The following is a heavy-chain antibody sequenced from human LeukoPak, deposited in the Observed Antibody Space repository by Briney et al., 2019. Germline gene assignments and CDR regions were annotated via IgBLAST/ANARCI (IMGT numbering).Heavy chain of an antibody. CDR3: ARDAGGRWELPAPRFDY. Sequence: GGSLRLSCAASGFTVSSNYMSWVRQAPGKGLEWVSVIYSGGSTYYADSVKGRFTISRDNAKNTLYLQMNSLRAEDTAVYYCARDAGGRWELPAPRFDYWGQGTLVTVSS. J-gene: IGHJ4*02. V-gene: IGHV3-66*01. CDR1: GFTVSSNY. CDR2: IYSGGST. D-gene: IGHD1-26*01.